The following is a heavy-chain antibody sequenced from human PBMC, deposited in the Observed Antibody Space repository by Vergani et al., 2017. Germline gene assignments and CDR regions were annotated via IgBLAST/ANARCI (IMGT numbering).Heavy chain of an antibody. CDR2: IYNTGTL. Sequence: QVQLQESGPGVVKPSETLSLTCSVSGGFMPGFYWSWIRQSPGKRLEWIGYIYNTGTLKYNPSLKSRVTISIDTSKNQFSLNLTSVTAADTAVYYCARDGSANLPSLDYWGQGTLVTVSS. CDR3: ARDGSANLPSLDY. CDR1: GGFMPGFY. D-gene: IGHD3-10*01. V-gene: IGHV4-59*01. J-gene: IGHJ4*02.